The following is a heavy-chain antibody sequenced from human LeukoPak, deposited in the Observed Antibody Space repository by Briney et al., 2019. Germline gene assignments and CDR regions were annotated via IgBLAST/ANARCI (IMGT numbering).Heavy chain of an antibody. CDR1: GGTFSSYA. CDR3: AREGERWLQPLGYYYYYMDV. V-gene: IGHV1-69*05. D-gene: IGHD5-24*01. CDR2: IIPIFGTA. J-gene: IGHJ6*03. Sequence: ASVKVSCKASGGTFSSYAISWVRQAPGQGLEWMGGIIPIFGTANYAQKFQGRVTITTDESTSTAYMELRSLRSEDTAVYYCAREGERWLQPLGYYYYYMDVWGKGTTVTVSS.